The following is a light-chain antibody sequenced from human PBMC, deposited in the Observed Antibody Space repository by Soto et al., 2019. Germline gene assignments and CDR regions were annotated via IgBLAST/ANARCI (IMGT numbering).Light chain of an antibody. Sequence: ESVLTQSPATLSLSPGERATLSCRASPSVSNSLAWYQHKPGQAPRLLIYDASNRATGVPTRFSGSGSGTHFTLTISSLEPEDFAVYYCQQRNKWPPVTFGGGTRVEIK. J-gene: IGKJ4*01. CDR3: QQRNKWPPVT. CDR2: DAS. CDR1: PSVSNS. V-gene: IGKV3-11*01.